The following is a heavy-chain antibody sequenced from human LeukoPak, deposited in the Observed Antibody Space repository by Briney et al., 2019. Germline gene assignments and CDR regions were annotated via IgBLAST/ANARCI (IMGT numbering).Heavy chain of an antibody. V-gene: IGHV3-23*01. J-gene: IGHJ4*02. CDR3: ARDDYGETFDY. D-gene: IGHD4-17*01. Sequence: GGSLRLSCAASGFPLSSYAMSWVRQAPGKGLEWVSAISGLGGSTYYADSVKGRFTISRDNSKNTLYLQMNSLRAEDTAVYYCARDDYGETFDYWGQGTLVTVSS. CDR1: GFPLSSYA. CDR2: ISGLGGST.